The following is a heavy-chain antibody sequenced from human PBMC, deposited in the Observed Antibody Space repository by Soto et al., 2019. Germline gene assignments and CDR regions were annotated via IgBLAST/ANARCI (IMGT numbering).Heavy chain of an antibody. CDR3: ARDGAWGILTNYYYYMDV. J-gene: IGHJ6*03. CDR2: ISSSSSYI. D-gene: IGHD3-9*01. CDR1: GFTFSSYS. Sequence: PGGSLRLSCAASGFTFSSYSMNWVRQAPGKGLEWVSSISSSSSYIYYADSVKGRFTISRDNAKNSLYLQMNSLRAEDTAVYYCARDGAWGILTNYYYYMDVWGKGTTVTVSS. V-gene: IGHV3-21*01.